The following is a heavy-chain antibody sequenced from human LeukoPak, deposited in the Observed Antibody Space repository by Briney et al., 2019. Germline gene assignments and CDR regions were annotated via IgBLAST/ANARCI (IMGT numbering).Heavy chain of an antibody. D-gene: IGHD3-16*02. CDR3: VSGNDPDYVWGTYRLDAFDI. CDR2: ISSSGTYI. J-gene: IGHJ3*02. Sequence: GGSLGLSCVASGYTFSDYSLNWVRQVPGKGLEWVSSISSSGTYIYYADSVRGRFTISRDNAKNSLFLQMNSLRAEDTALYYCVSGNDPDYVWGTYRLDAFDIWGEGTMVIVSS. CDR1: GYTFSDYS. V-gene: IGHV3-21*01.